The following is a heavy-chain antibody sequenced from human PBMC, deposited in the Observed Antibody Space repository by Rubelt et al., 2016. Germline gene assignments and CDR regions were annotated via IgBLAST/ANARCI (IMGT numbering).Heavy chain of an antibody. CDR3: ATSNHNHVMDV. Sequence: QVQLVQSGSELKKPGASVKVSCKASGYSFATYPMNWVRQAPGKGLEWMGGFDPEDGETVYAQSFQGRVTITEDTSTDTAYLELSSLRSEDTAVYYWATSNHNHVMDVWGQGTTVTVSS. CDR2: FDPEDGET. CDR1: GYSFATYP. D-gene: IGHD2/OR15-2a*01. J-gene: IGHJ6*01. V-gene: IGHV1-24*01.